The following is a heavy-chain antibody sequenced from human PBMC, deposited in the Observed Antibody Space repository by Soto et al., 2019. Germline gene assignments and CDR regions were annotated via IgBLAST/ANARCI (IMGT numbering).Heavy chain of an antibody. Sequence: QVQLVESGGGLVKPGGSLRLSCVASGFTFTDYYMSWFRQAPGKGPESLSYISPSTSDTKYADSVKGRFTISRDNAKNSIYLPMNNLRVEDTAVYYCALPTRMPGDWGQGNLVTVSS. CDR3: ALPTRMPGD. J-gene: IGHJ4*02. V-gene: IGHV3-11*05. D-gene: IGHD2-2*01. CDR2: ISPSTSDT. CDR1: GFTFTDYY.